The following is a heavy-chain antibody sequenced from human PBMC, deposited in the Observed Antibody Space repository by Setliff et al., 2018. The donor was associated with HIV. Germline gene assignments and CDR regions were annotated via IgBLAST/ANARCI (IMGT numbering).Heavy chain of an antibody. CDR2: IKEDGSDK. V-gene: IGHV3-7*03. CDR1: GFTFSRYW. Sequence: PGGSLRLSCVASGFTFSRYWMSWVRQASGKGLEFVANIKEDGSDKFYVDSVKGRFAISRDNAKNSLNLEMNSLRAEDTAIYYCASSRPPDDSSGYLDHWGQGTLVTVSS. CDR3: ASSRPPDDSSGYLDH. J-gene: IGHJ4*01. D-gene: IGHD3-22*01.